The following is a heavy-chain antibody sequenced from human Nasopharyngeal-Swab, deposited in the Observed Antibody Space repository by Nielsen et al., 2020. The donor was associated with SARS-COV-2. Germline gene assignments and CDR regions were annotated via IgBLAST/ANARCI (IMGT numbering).Heavy chain of an antibody. Sequence: RQAPGKGLEWIGYIYYSGSTYYNPSLKSRVTISVDTSKNQFSLKLSSVTAADTAVYYCAIRSSGYSRGLDYWGQGTLVTVS. J-gene: IGHJ4*02. CDR2: IYYSGST. V-gene: IGHV4-30-2*04. CDR3: AIRSSGYSRGLDY. D-gene: IGHD6-19*01.